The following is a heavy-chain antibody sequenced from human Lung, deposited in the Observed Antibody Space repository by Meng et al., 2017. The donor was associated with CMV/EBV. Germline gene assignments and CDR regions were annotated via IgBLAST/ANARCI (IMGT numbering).Heavy chain of an antibody. J-gene: IGHJ5*02. V-gene: IGHV2-5*02. Sequence: QHPLKESGPPLVKPTQNLTLTCTFSGVSHRHSEVGVGWIRQHPGKALEWLAVIYWDDDKRYSPSLKSRITITKDSSKNQVVITLANMDPVDTATYYCALFTRSWFDPWGQGTLVTVSS. CDR1: GVSHRHSEVG. CDR2: IYWDDDK. D-gene: IGHD2-2*01. CDR3: ALFTRSWFDP.